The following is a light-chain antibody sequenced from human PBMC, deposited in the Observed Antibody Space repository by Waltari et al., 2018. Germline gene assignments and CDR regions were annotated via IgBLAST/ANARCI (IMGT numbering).Light chain of an antibody. J-gene: IGKJ1*01. V-gene: IGKV3-20*01. CDR1: QSGSDSR. CDR2: CAS. Sequence: DIVLTQSPGTLSLSPGERATLSCRASQSGSDSRLAWYQQRPGRAPRLLLYCASNRATGFPDRFSGSGSATDFTLTISILDPADFAVYYCLQYGGSPRTFGQGTKVEI. CDR3: LQYGGSPRT.